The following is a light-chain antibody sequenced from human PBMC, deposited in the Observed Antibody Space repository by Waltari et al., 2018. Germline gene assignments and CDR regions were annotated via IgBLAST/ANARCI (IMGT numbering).Light chain of an antibody. CDR3: QQYYSYPFT. CDR2: AAS. J-gene: IGKJ3*01. V-gene: IGKV1-8*01. CDR1: QGISSY. Sequence: AIRITQSPSSLSASTGDRVTITCRASQGISSYLAWYQQKPGKAPKLLIYAASTLQSGVPSRFSGSGSWTDFTLTISCLQSEDFATYYCQQYYSYPFTFGPGTKVDIK.